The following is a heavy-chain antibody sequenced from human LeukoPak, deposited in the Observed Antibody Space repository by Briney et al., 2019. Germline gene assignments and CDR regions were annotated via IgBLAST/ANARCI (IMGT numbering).Heavy chain of an antibody. V-gene: IGHV3-23*01. CDR1: GFTFSSYA. Sequence: GGSLRLSCAASGFTFSSYAMSWVRQAPGKGLEWVSAISGSGGSTYYADSVKGRFTIPRDNSKNTLYLQMNSLRAEDTAVYYCAKDRGSGSYYNWFDPWGQGTLVTVSS. CDR3: AKDRGSGSYYNWFDP. J-gene: IGHJ5*02. CDR2: ISGSGGST. D-gene: IGHD1-26*01.